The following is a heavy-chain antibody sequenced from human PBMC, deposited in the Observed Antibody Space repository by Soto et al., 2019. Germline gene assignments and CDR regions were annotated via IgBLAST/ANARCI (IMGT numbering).Heavy chain of an antibody. CDR3: ARAWGYCSSTSCYEGDYYYYGMDV. CDR2: IYHSGST. Sequence: SETLSLTCAVSGGSISSSNWWSWVRQPPGKGLEWIGEIYHSGSTNYNPSLKSRVTISVDKSKNQFSLKLSSVTAADTAVYYWARAWGYCSSTSCYEGDYYYYGMDVWGQGTTVTVSS. D-gene: IGHD2-2*01. V-gene: IGHV4-4*02. CDR1: GGSISSSNW. J-gene: IGHJ6*02.